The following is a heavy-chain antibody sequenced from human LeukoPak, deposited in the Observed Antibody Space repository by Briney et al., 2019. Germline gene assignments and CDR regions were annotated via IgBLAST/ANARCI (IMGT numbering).Heavy chain of an antibody. Sequence: RPSETLSLTCTVSGVSISGYYWSWIRQPPGKGLEWIGYIYYSGSTNYNPSLKSRVTISVDTSKNQFSLKLSSVTAADTAVYYCARGNVDTAMPDAFDIWGQGTMVTVSS. V-gene: IGHV4-59*01. CDR1: GVSISGYY. CDR3: ARGNVDTAMPDAFDI. J-gene: IGHJ3*02. D-gene: IGHD5-18*01. CDR2: IYYSGST.